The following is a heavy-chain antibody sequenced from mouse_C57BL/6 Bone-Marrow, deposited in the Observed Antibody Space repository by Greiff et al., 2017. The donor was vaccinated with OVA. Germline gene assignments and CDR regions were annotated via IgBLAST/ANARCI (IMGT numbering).Heavy chain of an antibody. Sequence: QVQLKQSGAELVRPGTSVKVSCKASGYAFTNYLIEWVKQRPGQGLEWIGVINPGSGGTNYNEKFKGKATLTADKSSSTAYMPLSSLTSEDSAVYFCAREDYDYDGEEAWFAYWGQGTLVTVSA. CDR1: GYAFTNYL. CDR2: INPGSGGT. CDR3: AREDYDYDGEEAWFAY. D-gene: IGHD2-4*01. J-gene: IGHJ3*01. V-gene: IGHV1-54*01.